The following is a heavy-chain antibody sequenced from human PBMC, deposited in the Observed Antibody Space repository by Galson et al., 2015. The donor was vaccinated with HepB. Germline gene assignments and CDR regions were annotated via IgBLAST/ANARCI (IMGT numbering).Heavy chain of an antibody. D-gene: IGHD6-13*01. V-gene: IGHV3-49*03. CDR1: GFTFGDYA. CDR3: TLNIAAARGGLDY. Sequence: SLRLSCAASGFTFGDYAMSWFRQAPGKGLEWVGFIRSKAYGGTTEYAASVKGRFTISRDDSKSIAYLQMNSLKTEDTAVYYCTLNIAAARGGLDYWGQGTLVTVSS. J-gene: IGHJ4*02. CDR2: IRSKAYGGTT.